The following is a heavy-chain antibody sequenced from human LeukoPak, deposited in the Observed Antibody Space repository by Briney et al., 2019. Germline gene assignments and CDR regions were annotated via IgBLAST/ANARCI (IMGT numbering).Heavy chain of an antibody. V-gene: IGHV3-66*01. CDR1: GFTFSSYN. J-gene: IGHJ6*02. CDR3: ATRGRSGYYYGMDV. D-gene: IGHD1-26*01. CDR2: ISTRGTT. Sequence: GGSLRLSCAASGFTFSSYNMNWVRQAPGKGLEWVSIISTRGTTYYADSVKGRFTISRDNSQNTLYLQMNSLRAEDTAVYYCATRGRSGYYYGMDVWGQGTTVTVSS.